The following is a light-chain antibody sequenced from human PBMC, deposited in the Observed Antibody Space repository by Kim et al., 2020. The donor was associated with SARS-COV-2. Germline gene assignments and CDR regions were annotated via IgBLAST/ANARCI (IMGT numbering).Light chain of an antibody. Sequence: EIVMTQSPATLSVSPGERATLSCRASESVSSNLAWYQQKPGQVPRLLIFGASTRATDMPARFSASGSGTEFTLTISSLQSEDFAVYYCQQYSGWPRTFGQGTKVDI. V-gene: IGKV3-15*01. CDR3: QQYSGWPRT. J-gene: IGKJ1*01. CDR2: GAS. CDR1: ESVSSN.